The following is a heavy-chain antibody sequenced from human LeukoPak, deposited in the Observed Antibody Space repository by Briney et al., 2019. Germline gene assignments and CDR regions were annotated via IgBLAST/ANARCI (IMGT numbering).Heavy chain of an antibody. CDR1: GYTFTTYD. D-gene: IGHD3-10*01. CDR3: AGANYYGSGKKDLDY. CDR2: MNPNSGNT. Sequence: ASVKVSCKASGYTFTTYDINWVRQATGQGLEWMGWMNPNSGNTGYAQKSQGRVTMTRNTSMSTAYMELNSLRSEDTAVYYCAGANYYGSGKKDLDYWGQGTLVTVSS. V-gene: IGHV1-8*01. J-gene: IGHJ4*02.